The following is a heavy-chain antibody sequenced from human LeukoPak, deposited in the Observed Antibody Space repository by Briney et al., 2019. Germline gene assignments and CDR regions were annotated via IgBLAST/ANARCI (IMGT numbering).Heavy chain of an antibody. D-gene: IGHD4-23*01. CDR1: GFTFSTYS. CDR3: ARDRSSGPYGGNSRLIDY. Sequence: GGSLRLSCAASGFTFSTYSMNWVRQAPGKGLEWVSSISSGSSYIYYADSVKGRFTISRDNAKNSLYLQMNSLRAEDTAVYYCARDRSSGPYGGNSRLIDYWGQGTLVTVSS. V-gene: IGHV3-21*01. CDR2: ISSGSSYI. J-gene: IGHJ4*02.